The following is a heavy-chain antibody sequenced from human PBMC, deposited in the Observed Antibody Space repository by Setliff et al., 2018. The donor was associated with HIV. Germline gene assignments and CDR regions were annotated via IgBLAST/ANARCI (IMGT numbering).Heavy chain of an antibody. D-gene: IGHD2-2*01. CDR1: GYTFSDYY. Sequence: ASVKVSCKASGYTFSDYYMHWVRQAPGQGLEWTGWINPNSGGRDYAQKFQAWVTTTRDTSISTAYMEVSRLRSDDTAVYYCARDHCSSSGCYEYSYYGMDVWGQGTTVTVSS. V-gene: IGHV1-2*04. J-gene: IGHJ6*02. CDR3: ARDHCSSSGCYEYSYYGMDV. CDR2: INPNSGGR.